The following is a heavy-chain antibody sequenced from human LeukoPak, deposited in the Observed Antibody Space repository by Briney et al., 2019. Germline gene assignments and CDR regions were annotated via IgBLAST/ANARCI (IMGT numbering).Heavy chain of an antibody. CDR2: IIPILGIA. V-gene: IGHV1-69*04. D-gene: IGHD4-17*01. J-gene: IGHJ4*02. CDR3: ARDHGDYGAHDY. Sequence: SAKVSCKASGGTFSSYAISWVRQAPGQGLEWMGRIIPILGIANYAQKFQGRVTITADKSTSTACMELSSLRSEDTAVYYCARDHGDYGAHDYWGQGTLVTVSS. CDR1: GGTFSSYA.